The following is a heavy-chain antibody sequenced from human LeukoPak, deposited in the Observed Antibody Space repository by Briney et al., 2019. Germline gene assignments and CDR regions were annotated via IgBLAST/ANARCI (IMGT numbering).Heavy chain of an antibody. CDR3: ARSAEDYDYVWGSGYFDY. V-gene: IGHV4-59*08. Sequence: SETLSLTCTVSGGSISSYYWSWIRQPPGKGLEWVGYIYYSGSTNYNPSLKSRVTISVDTSKNQFSLKLSSVTAADTAVYYCARSAEDYDYVWGSGYFDYWGQGTLVTVSS. CDR1: GGSISSYY. J-gene: IGHJ4*02. CDR2: IYYSGST. D-gene: IGHD3-16*01.